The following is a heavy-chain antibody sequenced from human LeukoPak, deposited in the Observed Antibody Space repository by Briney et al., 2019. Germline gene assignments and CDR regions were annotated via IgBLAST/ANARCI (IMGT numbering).Heavy chain of an antibody. Sequence: GGSLRLSCAAFGFTFSSYSMNWVRQAPGKGLEWVSSISSSSSYIYYADSVEGRFTISRDNAKNSLYLQMNSLRAEDTAVYYCARDRRGYDFWSGYDYWGQGTLVTVSS. CDR1: GFTFSSYS. CDR2: ISSSSSYI. D-gene: IGHD3-3*01. J-gene: IGHJ4*02. V-gene: IGHV3-21*01. CDR3: ARDRRGYDFWSGYDY.